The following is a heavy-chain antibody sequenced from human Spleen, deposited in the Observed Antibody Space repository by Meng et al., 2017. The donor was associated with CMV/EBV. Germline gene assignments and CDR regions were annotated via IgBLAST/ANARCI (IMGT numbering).Heavy chain of an antibody. D-gene: IGHD2-2*01. CDR1: GFTLRDYS. CDR3: ARVELGYCSSTSCYDWYFDL. V-gene: IGHV3-11*04. Sequence: GESLKISCAASGFTLRDYSMSWIRQAPGKGLEWVSYIRESGVSIYYADSVEGRFTISRDNAKNSLYLQMNSLRVEDTAVYYCARVELGYCSSTSCYDWYFDLWGRGTLVTVSS. CDR2: IRESGVSI. J-gene: IGHJ2*01.